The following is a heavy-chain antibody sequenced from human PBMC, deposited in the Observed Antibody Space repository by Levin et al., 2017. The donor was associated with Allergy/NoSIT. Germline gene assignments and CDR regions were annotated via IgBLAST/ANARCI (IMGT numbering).Heavy chain of an antibody. CDR2: THPANGNT. D-gene: IGHD7-27*01. V-gene: IGHV1-3*01. J-gene: IGHJ4*02. CDR3: ARNWGGYYFDT. Sequence: PLASVKVSCQASGYSFTNYGLHWVRQAPGRSPEWMGWTHPANGNTKYSQKFQGRVTFTRDTSASTAYMELSSLRSEDTAVYFCARNWGGYYFDTWGQGTLVTVSS. CDR1: GYSFTNYG.